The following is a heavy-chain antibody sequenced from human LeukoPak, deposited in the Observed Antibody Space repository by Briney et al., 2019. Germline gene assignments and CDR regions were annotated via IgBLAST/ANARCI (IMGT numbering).Heavy chain of an antibody. D-gene: IGHD6-19*01. V-gene: IGHV3-30-3*01. J-gene: IGHJ4*02. Sequence: GGSLRLPCAASGFTFSSYAMHWVRQAPGKGLEWVAVISYDGSNKYYADSVKGRFTISRDNSKNTLYLQMNSLRAEDTVVYYCAKDSQGIAVAGPFGYWGQGTLVTVSS. CDR2: ISYDGSNK. CDR3: AKDSQGIAVAGPFGY. CDR1: GFTFSSYA.